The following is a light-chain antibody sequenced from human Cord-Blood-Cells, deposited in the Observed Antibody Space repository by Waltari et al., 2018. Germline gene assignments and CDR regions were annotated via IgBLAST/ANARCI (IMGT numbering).Light chain of an antibody. CDR2: AKN. V-gene: IGLV3-19*01. CDR3: NARDSSGNHVV. Sequence: SSELTQDPAVSVALGQTVRITCQGDSLRSYYASWYQQQPGQAPVHGIYAKNNRASGIPDRFSGSSSGNTASVTITGAQAEDEADYYCNARDSSGNHVVFGGGTKLTVL. J-gene: IGLJ2*01. CDR1: SLRSYY.